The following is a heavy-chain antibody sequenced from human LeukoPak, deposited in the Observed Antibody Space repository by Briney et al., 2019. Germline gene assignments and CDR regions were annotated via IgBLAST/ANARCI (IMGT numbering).Heavy chain of an antibody. Sequence: SETLSLTCVVDGGSFSGYYWSWLRQPPRKGLEWIGEINHSGSTNYNPSLKSRVTITVDTSKNQFSLKLSSVTAADTAVYYCARRATYYYDSSGYYYWGQGTLVTVSS. CDR1: GGSFSGYY. V-gene: IGHV4-34*01. D-gene: IGHD3-22*01. CDR2: INHSGST. J-gene: IGHJ4*02. CDR3: ARRATYYYDSSGYYY.